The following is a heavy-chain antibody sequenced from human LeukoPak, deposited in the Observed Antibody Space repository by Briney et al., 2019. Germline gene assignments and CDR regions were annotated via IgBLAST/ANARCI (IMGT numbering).Heavy chain of an antibody. CDR1: EFTFSSYS. CDR3: ARDRAEAFDI. Sequence: SGGSLRLSCAASEFTFSSYSMNWVRQAPGKGLEWVSSISSSSSYIYYADSVKGRFTISRDNAKNSLYLQMNSLRAEDTAVYYCARDRAEAFDIWGQGTMVTVSS. J-gene: IGHJ3*02. V-gene: IGHV3-21*01. CDR2: ISSSSSYI.